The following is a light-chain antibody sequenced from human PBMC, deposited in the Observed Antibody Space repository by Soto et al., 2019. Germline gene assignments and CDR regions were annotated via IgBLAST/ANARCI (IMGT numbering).Light chain of an antibody. V-gene: IGLV2-14*01. CDR2: DVS. CDR3: SSYTSSSTVV. CDR1: SSDVGTYNY. Sequence: QSALPQPASVSGSPGQSITISCTGTSSDVGTYNYVSWYQQHPGTAPKLMMYDVSSRPSGVSTRVSGSKSGNTPSLTISGLQAEDDADYYGSSYTSSSTVVFGGGTKLTVL. J-gene: IGLJ2*01.